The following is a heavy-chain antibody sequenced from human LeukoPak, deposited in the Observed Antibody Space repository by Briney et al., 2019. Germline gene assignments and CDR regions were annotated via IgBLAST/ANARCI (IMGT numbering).Heavy chain of an antibody. V-gene: IGHV1-69*04. D-gene: IGHD5-12*01. CDR3: AGVTYSGYESPSLDY. CDR1: GGTFSSYA. CDR2: IIPILGIA. Sequence: ASVKVSCKASGGTFSSYAISWVRQAPGQGLEWMGRIIPILGIANYAQKFQGRVTITADKSTSTAYMELSSLRSEDTAVYYCAGVTYSGYESPSLDYWGQGTLVTVSS. J-gene: IGHJ4*02.